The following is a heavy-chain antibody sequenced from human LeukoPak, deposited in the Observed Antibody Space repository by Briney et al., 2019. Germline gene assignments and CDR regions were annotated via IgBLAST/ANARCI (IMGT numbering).Heavy chain of an antibody. V-gene: IGHV1-2*02. CDR2: INPNSGGA. J-gene: IGHJ5*02. CDR1: GYTFTGYY. Sequence: ASVKVSCKASGYTFTGYYMHWVRQAPGQGLEWMGWINPNSGGANYAQKFQGRVTMTRDTSISTAYMELSRLRSDDTAVYYCAREYSSSFRFDPWGQGTLVTVSS. CDR3: AREYSSSFRFDP. D-gene: IGHD6-6*01.